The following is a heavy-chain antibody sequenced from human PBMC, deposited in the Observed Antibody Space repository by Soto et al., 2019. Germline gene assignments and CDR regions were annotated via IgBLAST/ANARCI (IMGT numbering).Heavy chain of an antibody. Sequence: QVQLQESGPGLVKPSGTLSLTCTVSGGSMSSSNWWNCVRQSPGKGLEWIGEAHHSGRTNYNPSLKSRVTISVDKSKNHFSLKLSSVTAADPDVYYCARSEATGLDYWGQGTLVTVSS. J-gene: IGHJ4*02. CDR2: AHHSGRT. CDR3: ARSEATGLDY. V-gene: IGHV4-4*02. D-gene: IGHD1-26*01. CDR1: GGSMSSSNW.